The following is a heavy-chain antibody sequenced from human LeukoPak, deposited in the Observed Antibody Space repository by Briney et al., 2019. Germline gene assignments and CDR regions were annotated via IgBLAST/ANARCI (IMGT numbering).Heavy chain of an antibody. CDR1: GFTFSTYA. J-gene: IGHJ4*02. D-gene: IGHD1-14*01. CDR3: AKEQDNLLLLSHFDA. Sequence: GGSLRLSCAASGFTFSTYAMSWVRQAPGKGLEWVSTISGSGANTYYADSVRGRFTISRDNSKNTLYLHMNSLRAEDTAVYYCAKEQDNLLLLSHFDAWGQGILVTVSA. CDR2: ISGSGANT. V-gene: IGHV3-23*01.